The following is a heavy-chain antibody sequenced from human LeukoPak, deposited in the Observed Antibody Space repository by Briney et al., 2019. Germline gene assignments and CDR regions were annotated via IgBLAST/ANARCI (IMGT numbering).Heavy chain of an antibody. CDR2: ISYDGSNK. J-gene: IGHJ4*02. CDR1: GFTFSSYA. Sequence: GGSLRLSCAASGFTFSSYAMHWVRQAPGKGLEWVAVISYDGSNKYYADSVKGRFTISRDSSTNTLYLQMISLRAEDTAVYYCAKGHSSGWYLDSWGQGTLVTVSS. V-gene: IGHV3-30-3*01. CDR3: AKGHSSGWYLDS. D-gene: IGHD6-19*01.